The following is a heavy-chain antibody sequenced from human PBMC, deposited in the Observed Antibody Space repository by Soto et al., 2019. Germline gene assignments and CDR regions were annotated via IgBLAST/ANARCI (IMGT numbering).Heavy chain of an antibody. CDR1: GGSISSYY. D-gene: IGHD2-2*01. CDR2: IYYSGST. CDR3: ARGRGGWFINQLLNAFDI. Sequence: QVQLQESGPGLVKPSETLSLTCTVSGGSISSYYWSWIRQPPGKGLEWIGYIYYSGSTNYNPSHKSRVTISVDTSKNQFSLRLSSVTAADTAVYYCARGRGGWFINQLLNAFDIWGQGTMVTVSS. J-gene: IGHJ3*02. V-gene: IGHV4-59*01.